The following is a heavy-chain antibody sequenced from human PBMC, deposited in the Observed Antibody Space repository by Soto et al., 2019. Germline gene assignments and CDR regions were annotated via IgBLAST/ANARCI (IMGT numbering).Heavy chain of an antibody. J-gene: IGHJ4*02. Sequence: QVHLQESGPGLVKPSQTLSLTCTVSGGSISSSDYYWSWIRQPPGKGLEWIGYIYSSGNTYYNPSLKSRLTISVDTSKKQSSLKLNSVPAADTALYYCARGLSAATVVTCYFDYWGQGTLVTVSS. D-gene: IGHD4-17*01. CDR3: ARGLSAATVVTCYFDY. CDR1: GGSISSSDYY. CDR2: IYSSGNT. V-gene: IGHV4-31*03.